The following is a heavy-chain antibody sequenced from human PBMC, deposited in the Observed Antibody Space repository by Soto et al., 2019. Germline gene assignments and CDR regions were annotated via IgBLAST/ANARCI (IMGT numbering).Heavy chain of an antibody. Sequence: SETLSLTCTVSGGSISSYYWSWIRQPPGKGLEWIGYIYYSGSTNYNPSLKSRVTISVDTSKNQFSLKLSSVTAADTAVYYCARARGYQLTFDYWGQGTLVTVSS. D-gene: IGHD2-2*01. CDR1: GGSISSYY. CDR3: ARARGYQLTFDY. J-gene: IGHJ4*02. CDR2: IYYSGST. V-gene: IGHV4-59*01.